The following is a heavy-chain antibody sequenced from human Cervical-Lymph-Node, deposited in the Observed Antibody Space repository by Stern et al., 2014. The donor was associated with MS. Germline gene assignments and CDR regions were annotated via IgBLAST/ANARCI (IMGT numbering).Heavy chain of an antibody. V-gene: IGHV7-4-1*02. D-gene: IGHD3-10*01. CDR3: ARDWGMVRGVRQFDY. Sequence: VQLVESGSELREPGASVKVSCKASGYTFTSYAMNWVRQAPGQGLEWMGWIDTNTGSPTYAQGFTGRFVFSLDTSVSTALLQISSLKAEDTAVYYCARDWGMVRGVRQFDYWGQGTLVTVSS. J-gene: IGHJ4*02. CDR2: IDTNTGSP. CDR1: GYTFTSYA.